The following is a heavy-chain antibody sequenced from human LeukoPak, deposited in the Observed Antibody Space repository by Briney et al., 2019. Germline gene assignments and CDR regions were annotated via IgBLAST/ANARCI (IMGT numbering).Heavy chain of an antibody. D-gene: IGHD1-26*01. J-gene: IGHJ4*02. CDR3: ARRMGALDC. CDR2: SRFSGST. Sequence: PSETLSLTCSLSGGSISNIIYYWAWVRLPPGKGLEWIGSSRFSGSTYYNPSLKSRVTISADTSKNQFSLRLNFVTAADTAVYCWARRMGALDCWGQGALVTVSS. CDR1: GGSISNIIYY. V-gene: IGHV4-39*01.